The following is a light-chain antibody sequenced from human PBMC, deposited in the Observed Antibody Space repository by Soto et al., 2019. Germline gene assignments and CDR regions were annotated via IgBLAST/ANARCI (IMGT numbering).Light chain of an antibody. Sequence: DIVMTQSPDSLAVSLGERATINCKSSQSVLYSSNNKNYLAWYQQKPGQPPKLLIYWASTRESGVPDRFSGSGSGTDFTLTIRSLQAEDVAVYYCQQYCSTPPTFGQGTKVEIK. V-gene: IGKV4-1*01. CDR3: QQYCSTPPT. CDR2: WAS. CDR1: QSVLYSSNNKNY. J-gene: IGKJ1*01.